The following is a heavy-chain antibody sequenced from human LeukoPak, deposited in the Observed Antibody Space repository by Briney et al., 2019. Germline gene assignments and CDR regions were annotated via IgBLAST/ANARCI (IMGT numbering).Heavy chain of an antibody. CDR2: XXXSGST. Sequence: SETLSLTCAVYGGSFSGYYWSWIRQPPGKGLEXXXXXXXSGSTNYNPSLKSRVTISVDTSKNQFSLKLSSVTAADTAVYYCARESGYCSSTSCYEYFDYWGQGTLVTVSS. D-gene: IGHD2-2*01. J-gene: IGHJ4*02. CDR1: GGSFSGYY. V-gene: IGHV4-34*01. CDR3: ARESGYCSSTSCYEYFDY.